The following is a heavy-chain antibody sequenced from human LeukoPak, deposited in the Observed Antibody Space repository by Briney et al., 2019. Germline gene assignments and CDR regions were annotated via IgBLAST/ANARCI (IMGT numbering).Heavy chain of an antibody. D-gene: IGHD6-6*01. CDR2: INHSGST. CDR1: GGSFSGYY. CDR3: AGSEGIAARFRY. J-gene: IGHJ4*02. Sequence: PSETLSLTCAVYGGSFSGYYWSWIRQPPGKGLEWIGEINHSGSTNYNPSLKSRVTISVDTSKNQFSLELSSVTAADTAVYYCAGSEGIAARFRYWGQGTLVTVSS. V-gene: IGHV4-34*01.